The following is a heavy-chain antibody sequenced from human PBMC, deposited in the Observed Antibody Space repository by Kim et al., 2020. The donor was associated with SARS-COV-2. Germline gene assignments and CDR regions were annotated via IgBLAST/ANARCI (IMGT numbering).Heavy chain of an antibody. Sequence: ASVKVSCKASGYTFTSYDINWVRQGTGQGLEWMGWMNPNSGNTGYAQKFQVRVTMTRNTSISTAYMELSSLRSEDTAVYYCASRYGSGSQYFDYWGQGTLVTVSS. CDR1: GYTFTSYD. D-gene: IGHD3-10*01. J-gene: IGHJ4*02. V-gene: IGHV1-8*01. CDR3: ASRYGSGSQYFDY. CDR2: MNPNSGNT.